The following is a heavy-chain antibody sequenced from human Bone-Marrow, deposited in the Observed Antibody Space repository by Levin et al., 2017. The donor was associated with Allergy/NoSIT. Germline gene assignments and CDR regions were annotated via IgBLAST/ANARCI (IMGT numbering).Heavy chain of an antibody. D-gene: IGHD1/OR15-1a*01. V-gene: IGHV4-4*02. J-gene: IGHJ3*02. Sequence: SETLSLTCAVSGASISSSSWWNWVRQTPGGGLEWIGEIFHSGIANYNPSLKSRILISVDKSKNHFSLNLKSVTAADTALYYCTRRNSSWATFTFDIWGHGTMVTVS. CDR3: TRRNSSWATFTFDI. CDR1: GASISSSSW. CDR2: IFHSGIA.